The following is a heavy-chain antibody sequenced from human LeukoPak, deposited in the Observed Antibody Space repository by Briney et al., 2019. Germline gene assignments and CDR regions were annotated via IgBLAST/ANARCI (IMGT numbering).Heavy chain of an antibody. CDR1: GGSISSYY. D-gene: IGHD1-1*01. CDR3: ARMGGKETPGPFDI. J-gene: IGHJ3*02. Sequence: KPSETLSLTCTVSGGSISSYYWSWIRQPAGKGLEWIGRIYTSGSTNYNPSLKSRVTMSVDTSKNQFSLKLSSVTAADTAVYYCARMGGKETPGPFDIWGQGTMVTVSS. CDR2: IYTSGST. V-gene: IGHV4-4*07.